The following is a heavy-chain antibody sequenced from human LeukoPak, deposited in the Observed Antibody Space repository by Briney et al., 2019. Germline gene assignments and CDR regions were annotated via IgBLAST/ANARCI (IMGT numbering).Heavy chain of an antibody. Sequence: GGSLRLSCAASGFTLTDHWMSWVRQAPGKGLEWVANIKKDGSEKYYVDSVKGRFTISRDNAKNSLYLQMNSLRAEDTAVYYCVRGRYSDGWCFDYWGQGTLVTVSS. J-gene: IGHJ4*02. CDR3: VRGRYSDGWCFDY. V-gene: IGHV3-7*01. D-gene: IGHD6-19*01. CDR1: GFTLTDHW. CDR2: IKKDGSEK.